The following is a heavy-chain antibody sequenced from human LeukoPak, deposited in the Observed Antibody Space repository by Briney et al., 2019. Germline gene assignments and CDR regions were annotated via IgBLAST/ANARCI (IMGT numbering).Heavy chain of an antibody. D-gene: IGHD4-17*01. V-gene: IGHV3-30-3*01. J-gene: IGHJ5*02. CDR2: ISYDRNTK. Sequence: PGGSLRLSCTASGFTFSNYAMHWVRQAPGRGLEWVAVISYDRNTKFYADSVKGRFTISTENSKNTLYLQMNSLRAEDTAVYYCAKGTTVIRGGWFDPWGQGTLVTVSS. CDR3: AKGTTVIRGGWFDP. CDR1: GFTFSNYA.